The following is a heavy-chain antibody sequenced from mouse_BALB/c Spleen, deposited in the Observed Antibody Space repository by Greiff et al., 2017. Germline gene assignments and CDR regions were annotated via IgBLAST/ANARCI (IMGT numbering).Heavy chain of an antibody. D-gene: IGHD1-1*01. CDR1: GFTFSSYT. CDR2: ISSGGSYT. J-gene: IGHJ2*01. Sequence: DVKLEESGGGLVKPGGSLKLSCAASGFTFSSYTMSWVRQTPEKRLEWVATISSGGSYTYYPDSVKGRFTISRDNAKNTLYLQMSSLKSEDTAMYYCTRATYYYGSSPYYFDYWGQGTTLTVSS. V-gene: IGHV5-6-4*01. CDR3: TRATYYYGSSPYYFDY.